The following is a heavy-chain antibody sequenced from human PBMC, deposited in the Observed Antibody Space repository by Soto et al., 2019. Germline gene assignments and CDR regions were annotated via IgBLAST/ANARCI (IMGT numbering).Heavy chain of an antibody. J-gene: IGHJ6*02. CDR1: GFSSTHW. CDR3: ARRLTGYDYYGMAV. V-gene: IGHV5-51*01. CDR2: IYPGDSDP. Sequence: GESLKISCKGSGFSSTHWIGWVRQMPGKGLEWMGIIYPGDSDPRYSPSFQGQVTISADKSINTAYLQWSSLKASDSAIYYCARRLTGYDYYGMAVWGQGTTVPVSS. D-gene: IGHD3-9*01.